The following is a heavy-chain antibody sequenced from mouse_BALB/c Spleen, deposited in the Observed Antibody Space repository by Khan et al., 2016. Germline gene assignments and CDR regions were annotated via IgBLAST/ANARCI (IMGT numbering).Heavy chain of an antibody. V-gene: IGHV3-2*02. Sequence: EVQLQESGPGLVKPSQSLSLTCTVTGYSITSDYVWNWIRQFPGDNLEWLGFISYSGSTIYNPSLKSRISITRDTSKNQFFLQLNSVTTDDTATYYCAVIHYYGYCDYWGQGTTLTVSS. CDR2: ISYSGST. CDR1: GYSITSDYV. CDR3: AVIHYYGYCDY. J-gene: IGHJ2*01. D-gene: IGHD1-2*01.